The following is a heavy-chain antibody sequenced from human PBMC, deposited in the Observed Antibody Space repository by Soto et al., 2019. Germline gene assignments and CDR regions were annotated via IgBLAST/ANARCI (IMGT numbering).Heavy chain of an antibody. CDR2: IWYDGSNK. V-gene: IGHV3-33*01. J-gene: IGHJ3*02. CDR3: ARGANAGDAFDI. Sequence: LRLSCAASGFTFSSYGMHWVRQAPGKGLEWVAVIWYDGSNKYYADSVKGRFTISRDNSKNTLYLQMNSLRAEDTAVYYCARGANAGDAFDIWGQGTMVTVSS. CDR1: GFTFSSYG.